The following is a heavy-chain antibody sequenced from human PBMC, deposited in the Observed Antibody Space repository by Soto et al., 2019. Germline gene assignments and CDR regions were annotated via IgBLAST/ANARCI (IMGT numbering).Heavy chain of an antibody. D-gene: IGHD1-1*01. Sequence: KLSETLSLTCTVSGGSISSYYWSWIRQPPGKGLEWIGYIYYSGSTNYNPSLKSRVTISVDTSKNQFSLKLSSVTAADTAVYYCARRYGYSFDYWGQGTLVTVSS. J-gene: IGHJ4*02. CDR2: IYYSGST. CDR3: ARRYGYSFDY. CDR1: GGSISSYY. V-gene: IGHV4-59*08.